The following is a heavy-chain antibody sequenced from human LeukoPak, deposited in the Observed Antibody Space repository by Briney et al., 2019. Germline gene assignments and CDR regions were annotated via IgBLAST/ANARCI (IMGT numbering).Heavy chain of an antibody. V-gene: IGHV4-30-4*08. D-gene: IGHD3-22*01. CDR1: GGSISSPDYF. Sequence: SQTLSLSCTVSGGSISSPDYFWSWIRQPPGKGLEWIGYVYHNGTTYYNPSLKSRVIISIDTSKNQFSLKLNFETAADTAVYYCARMGDSSGLSWFDPWGQGTLVTVSS. J-gene: IGHJ5*02. CDR2: VYHNGTT. CDR3: ARMGDSSGLSWFDP.